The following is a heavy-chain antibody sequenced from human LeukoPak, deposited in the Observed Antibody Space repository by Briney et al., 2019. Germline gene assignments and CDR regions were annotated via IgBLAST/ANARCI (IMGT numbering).Heavy chain of an antibody. CDR2: ISSSSSYI. J-gene: IGHJ4*02. D-gene: IGHD3-22*01. V-gene: IGHV3-21*01. CDR1: GLTFSSYS. Sequence: GGSLRLSCAASGLTFSSYSMNWVRQAPGKGLEWVSSISSSSSYIYYADSVKGRFTISRDNAKNSLYLQMNSLRAEDTAVYYCARQISDSSGYYVFDYWGQGTLVTVSS. CDR3: ARQISDSSGYYVFDY.